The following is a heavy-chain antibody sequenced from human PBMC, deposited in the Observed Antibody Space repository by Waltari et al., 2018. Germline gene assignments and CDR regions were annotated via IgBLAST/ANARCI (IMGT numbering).Heavy chain of an antibody. V-gene: IGHV4-30-2*01. CDR3: ARGRSYDFWSGYPNWFDP. CDR1: GGSISSGGYS. Sequence: QLQLQESGSGLVKPSQTLSLTCAVSGGSISSGGYSWSWIRQPPGKGLEWIGYIYHSGSTYYSPSLKSRVTISVDRSKNQFSLKLSSVTAADTAVYYCARGRSYDFWSGYPNWFDPWGQGTLVTVSS. CDR2: IYHSGST. J-gene: IGHJ5*02. D-gene: IGHD3-3*01.